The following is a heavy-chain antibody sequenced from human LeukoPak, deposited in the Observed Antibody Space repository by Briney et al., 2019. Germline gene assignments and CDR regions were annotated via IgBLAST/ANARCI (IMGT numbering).Heavy chain of an antibody. V-gene: IGHV3-7*01. Sequence: GGSLRLSCAVSGFTFSSYWMSWVRQAPGKGLEWVANIKQDGSEKYYVDSVKGRFTISRDNAKNSLYLQMNSLRAEDTAVYYCARVVATIYYFDYWGQGTLVTVSS. J-gene: IGHJ4*02. D-gene: IGHD5-12*01. CDR1: GFTFSSYW. CDR3: ARVVATIYYFDY. CDR2: IKQDGSEK.